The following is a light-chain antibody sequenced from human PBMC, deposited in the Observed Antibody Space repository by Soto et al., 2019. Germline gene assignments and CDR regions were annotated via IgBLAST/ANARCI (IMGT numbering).Light chain of an antibody. Sequence: QSVLTQSPSASASLGASVKLTCTLSSGHSSYAIAWHQQQPEKGPRYLMNVNSDGSHTKGDGIPDRFSGSSSGAERYLTISSLQSEDEADYYCQTWGTGMVFGGGTKVTVL. CDR1: SGHSSYA. V-gene: IGLV4-69*01. CDR2: VNSDGSH. J-gene: IGLJ3*02. CDR3: QTWGTGMV.